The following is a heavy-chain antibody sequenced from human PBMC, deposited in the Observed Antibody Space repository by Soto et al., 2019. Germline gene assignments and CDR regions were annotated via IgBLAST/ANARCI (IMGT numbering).Heavy chain of an antibody. V-gene: IGHV3-21*01. CDR2: ISSSSSYI. J-gene: IGHJ4*02. CDR3: ASLHSPGGYTTFDY. Sequence: EVQLVESGGGLVKPGGSLRLSCAASGFTFSSYSMNWVRQAPGKGLEWVSSISSSSSYIYYADSVKGRFTISRDNAKNSLHLQMNILRAEDTVVYDCASLHSPGGYTTFDYWGQGTLVTVSS. D-gene: IGHD5-12*01. CDR1: GFTFSSYS.